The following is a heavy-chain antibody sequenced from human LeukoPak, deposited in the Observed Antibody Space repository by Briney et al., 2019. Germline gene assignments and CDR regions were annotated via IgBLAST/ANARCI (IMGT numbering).Heavy chain of an antibody. Sequence: SETLSLTCTVSGGSISSYYWSWIRQPAGKGLEWIGRIYTNGSTNYNPSLKSRVTMSVDPSKDQFSLKLSSVTPADTAVYYCARVAYYYDSSGPHYYFDYWGQGNLVTASS. CDR3: ARVAYYYDSSGPHYYFDY. CDR1: GGSISSYY. D-gene: IGHD3-22*01. V-gene: IGHV4-4*07. CDR2: IYTNGST. J-gene: IGHJ4*02.